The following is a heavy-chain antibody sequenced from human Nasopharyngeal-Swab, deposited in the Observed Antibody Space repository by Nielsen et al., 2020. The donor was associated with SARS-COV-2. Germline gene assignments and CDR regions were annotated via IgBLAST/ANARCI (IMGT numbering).Heavy chain of an antibody. CDR3: ATGREHYYYYMDV. CDR1: GYSFTSYW. Sequence: GESLKISYKGSGYSFTSYWIGWVRQMPGKGLEWMGIIYPGDSDTRYSPSFHGQVTISADKSISTAYLQWSSLKASDTAMYYCATGREHYYYYMDVWGKGTTVTVSS. V-gene: IGHV5-51*01. D-gene: IGHD1-1*01. CDR2: IYPGDSDT. J-gene: IGHJ6*03.